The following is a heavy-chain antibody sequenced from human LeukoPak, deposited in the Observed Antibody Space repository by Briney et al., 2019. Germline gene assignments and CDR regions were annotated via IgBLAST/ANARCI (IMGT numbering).Heavy chain of an antibody. Sequence: PSETQSLTCAVYGGSVSGYYWSWIRQPPGKGLEWIGEINHSGSTNYNPSLKSRVTISVDTSKNQFSLKLSSVTAADTAVYYCARGRMVTKNWFDPWGQGTLVTVSS. D-gene: IGHD5-18*01. CDR1: GGSVSGYY. CDR3: ARGRMVTKNWFDP. V-gene: IGHV4-34*01. J-gene: IGHJ5*02. CDR2: INHSGST.